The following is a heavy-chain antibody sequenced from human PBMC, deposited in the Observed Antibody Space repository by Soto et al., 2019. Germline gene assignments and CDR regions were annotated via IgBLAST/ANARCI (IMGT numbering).Heavy chain of an antibody. V-gene: IGHV3-74*01. CDR3: ARGLPRSGYSSYYGMDV. CDR1: GFTFSNYW. D-gene: IGHD5-12*01. Sequence: GGYLRLSCAASGFTFSNYWMHWVRQAPGKGLVWVSRINSDGSSTIYADSVKGRFTISRDNAKNTLSLQMNRLRAEDTAVYYCARGLPRSGYSSYYGMDVWGQGTTVTVSS. J-gene: IGHJ6*02. CDR2: INSDGSST.